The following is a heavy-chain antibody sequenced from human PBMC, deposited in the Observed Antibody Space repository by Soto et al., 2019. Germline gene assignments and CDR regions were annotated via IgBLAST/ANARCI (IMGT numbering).Heavy chain of an antibody. Sequence: SETLSLTCTVSGGSISSSSYYWGWIRQPPGKGLEWIGSIYYSGSTYYNPSLKSRVTISVDTSKNQFSLKLSSVTAADTAVYYCARHPHPYYDFWSGFVDYWGQGTLVTVSS. CDR1: GGSISSSSYY. CDR3: ARHPHPYYDFWSGFVDY. D-gene: IGHD3-3*01. J-gene: IGHJ4*02. CDR2: IYYSGST. V-gene: IGHV4-39*01.